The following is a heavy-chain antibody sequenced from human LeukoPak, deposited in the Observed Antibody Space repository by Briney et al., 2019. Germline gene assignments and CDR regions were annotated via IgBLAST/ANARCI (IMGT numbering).Heavy chain of an antibody. Sequence: PSETLSLTCTVSGGSISNYYWSWIRQPPGKGLEWIGYIYYSGSTNYNPSLKSRVIISVDTSKNQFSLKLSSVAAADTAVYYCARADGSGLQPYYYYGMDVWGQGTTVTVSS. V-gene: IGHV4-59*01. CDR3: ARADGSGLQPYYYYGMDV. J-gene: IGHJ6*02. CDR1: GGSISNYY. D-gene: IGHD5-24*01. CDR2: IYYSGST.